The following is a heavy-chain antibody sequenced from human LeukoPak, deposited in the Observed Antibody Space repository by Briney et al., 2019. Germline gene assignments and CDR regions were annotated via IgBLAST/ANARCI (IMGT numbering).Heavy chain of an antibody. D-gene: IGHD3-22*01. CDR3: ARARLDSSGRFDY. V-gene: IGHV4-59*01. Sequence: SETLSLTCTVSGVSISSYYWSWIRQSPGKGLEWIGYIYYGGSTDYNPSPKSRVTISKDTSKTQFSLRLSSVTAADTAVYYCARARLDSSGRFDYWGQGTLVTVSS. J-gene: IGHJ4*02. CDR2: IYYGGST. CDR1: GVSISSYY.